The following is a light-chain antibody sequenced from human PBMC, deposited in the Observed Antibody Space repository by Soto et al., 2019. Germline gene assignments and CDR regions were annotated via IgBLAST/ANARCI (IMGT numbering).Light chain of an antibody. CDR1: QSVSIY. CDR2: DAS. V-gene: IGKV3-11*01. Sequence: EIVLTQSPATLSLSPGERATLSCRASQSVSIYLAWYQQKPGQAPRLLIYDASKRATGIPARFTGSGFGTDHTLTISSLEPEDFAVYYCQQRSTWRTFGQGTKVDIK. CDR3: QQRSTWRT. J-gene: IGKJ1*01.